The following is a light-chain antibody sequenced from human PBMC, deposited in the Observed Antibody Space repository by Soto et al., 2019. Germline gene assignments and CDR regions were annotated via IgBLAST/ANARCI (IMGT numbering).Light chain of an antibody. CDR3: QQYNYWWT. CDR1: QSVSNNY. J-gene: IGKJ1*01. Sequence: EIVLTQSPGTLSLSPGERATLSCRASQSVSNNYLAWYQQKPGQAPRLLIYGASNRATGIPDRFSGSGSGTDFTLTISSLQSEDFAVYYCQQYNYWWTFGQGTKVDIK. V-gene: IGKV3-20*01. CDR2: GAS.